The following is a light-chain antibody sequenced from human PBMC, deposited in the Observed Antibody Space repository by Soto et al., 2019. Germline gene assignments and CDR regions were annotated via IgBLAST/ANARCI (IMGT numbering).Light chain of an antibody. Sequence: EIVLTQSPGTPSLSTGERATLSCRASQSVSSSYLAWYQQKPGQAPSLLIYGASIRATGIPDRFRGSGSGTDFTLTINSLESEDFAVYYCQQYGSSPGTFGQGTKVDIK. CDR2: GAS. J-gene: IGKJ1*01. CDR1: QSVSSSY. V-gene: IGKV3-20*01. CDR3: QQYGSSPGT.